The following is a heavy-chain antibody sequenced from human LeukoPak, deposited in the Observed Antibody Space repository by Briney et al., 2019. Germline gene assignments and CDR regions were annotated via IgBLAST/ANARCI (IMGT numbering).Heavy chain of an antibody. Sequence: PGGSLRLSCVASGFTFSDYWMSWVRQAPGKGLEGVANVKPDGSEKSYVDSVKGRFTISRDNAKNSLYLQMNSLRAEDTAVYYCARVIPDNEGYWGQGTLVTVSS. V-gene: IGHV3-7*01. CDR2: VKPDGSEK. CDR3: ARVIPDNEGY. J-gene: IGHJ4*02. CDR1: GFTFSDYW. D-gene: IGHD5-24*01.